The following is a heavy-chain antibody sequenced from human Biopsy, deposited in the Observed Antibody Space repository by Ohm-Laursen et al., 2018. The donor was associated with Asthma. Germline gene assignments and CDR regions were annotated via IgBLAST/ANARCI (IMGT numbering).Heavy chain of an antibody. CDR1: GYNFISFA. V-gene: IGHV1-3*04. CDR2: VNTGNGDT. Sequence: ASVKVSCKASGYNFISFAIHWVRQAPGQRLEWMGWVNTGNGDTKHSQKFQGRVTITRDTSASTAYMELRSLRSEDTATYYCAITYYDFLAEQVKDVFGVWGQGTMVTVSS. CDR3: AITYYDFLAEQVKDVFGV. J-gene: IGHJ3*01. D-gene: IGHD3-9*01.